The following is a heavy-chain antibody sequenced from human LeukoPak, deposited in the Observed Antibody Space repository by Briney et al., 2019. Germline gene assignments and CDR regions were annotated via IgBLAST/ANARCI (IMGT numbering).Heavy chain of an antibody. CDR3: ARTLTSSGWYGDF. D-gene: IGHD6-19*01. CDR2: VYPGDSDT. Sequence: GESLKVSCKGSGYIVANNWIGWVRQMPGKGLEWMGIVYPGDSDTRYNPSFQGQVTISADKSINTAYLQWSSLRVSDTAMYFCARTLTSSGWYGDFWGQGTLVTVSS. V-gene: IGHV5-51*01. CDR1: GYIVANNW. J-gene: IGHJ4*02.